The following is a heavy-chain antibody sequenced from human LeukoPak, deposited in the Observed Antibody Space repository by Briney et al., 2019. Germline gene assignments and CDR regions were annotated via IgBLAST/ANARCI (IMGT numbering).Heavy chain of an antibody. CDR2: ISDSGGRT. CDR1: GFTFSSYA. CDR3: AKDLQVVKPFFFHY. Sequence: GGSLRLSCAASGFTFSSYAMNWVRQAPGKGLEWVSGISDSGGRTFYADSVKGRFTISRDNSKNTLCLQMNSLRADDTAIYYCAKDLQVVKPFFFHYWGQGTLVTVSS. V-gene: IGHV3-23*01. J-gene: IGHJ4*02. D-gene: IGHD2-15*01.